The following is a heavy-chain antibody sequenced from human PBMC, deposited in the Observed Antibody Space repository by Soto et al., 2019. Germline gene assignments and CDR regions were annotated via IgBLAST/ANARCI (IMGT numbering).Heavy chain of an antibody. Sequence: SETLSLTCTVSGGSISSGDYYWSWIRQPPGKGLEWIGYIYYSGTTYYNPSLKSRVTISVDTSKNQFSLKLSSVTAADTAVYYCARGSPAARGDWFDPWGQGILVTVSS. CDR3: ARGSPAARGDWFDP. CDR1: GGSISSGDYY. V-gene: IGHV4-30-4*01. J-gene: IGHJ5*02. CDR2: IYYSGTT. D-gene: IGHD2-2*01.